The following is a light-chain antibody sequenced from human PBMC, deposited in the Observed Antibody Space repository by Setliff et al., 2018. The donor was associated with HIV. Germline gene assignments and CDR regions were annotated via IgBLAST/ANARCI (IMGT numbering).Light chain of an antibody. V-gene: IGLV2-14*01. Sequence: QSALTQPASVSGSPGQSITTSCTGTSSDVGYYKYVSWYQHHPGKAPKLMIYEVSNRPSGVSNRFSGSKSGNTASLTISGLQAEDEADYYCSSYTSSTTVVFGGGTKVTVL. CDR1: SSDVGYYKY. CDR2: EVS. CDR3: SSYTSSTTVV. J-gene: IGLJ2*01.